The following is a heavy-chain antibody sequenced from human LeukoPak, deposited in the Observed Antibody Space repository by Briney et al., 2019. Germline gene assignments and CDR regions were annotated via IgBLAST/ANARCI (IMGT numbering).Heavy chain of an antibody. V-gene: IGHV3-7*02. D-gene: IGHD3-10*01. CDR2: IKQYGSEK. J-gene: IGHJ4*02. CDR1: GFTFSSYW. CDR3: ARLEYYGSGSYPTTFDY. Sequence: GGSLRLSCAASGFTFSSYWMSWVRQAPGKGLGWVANIKQYGSEKYYVDSLKGRVTISRDNAKNSLYLKMNSLRDEDTDVYYCARLEYYGSGSYPTTFDYWGQGTLVTVSS.